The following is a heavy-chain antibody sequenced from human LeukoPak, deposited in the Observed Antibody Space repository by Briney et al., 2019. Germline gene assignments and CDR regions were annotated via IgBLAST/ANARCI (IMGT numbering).Heavy chain of an antibody. Sequence: GSLRLSCAASGFTVSSSYMSWVRQAPGKGLEWIGEINHSGSTNYNPSLKSRVTISVDTSKNQFSLKLSSVTAADTAVYYCARGTSPFDIWGQGTMVTVSS. CDR1: GFTVSSSY. V-gene: IGHV4-34*01. CDR2: INHSGST. CDR3: ARGTSPFDI. J-gene: IGHJ3*02.